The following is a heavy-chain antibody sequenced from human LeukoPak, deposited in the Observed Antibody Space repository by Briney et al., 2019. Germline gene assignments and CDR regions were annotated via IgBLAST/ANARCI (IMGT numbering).Heavy chain of an antibody. CDR1: GFTVSSNY. CDR2: IYSGNNT. J-gene: IGHJ4*02. CDR3: ARGFGESQEPHFDY. Sequence: AGGSLRLSCAASGFTVSSNYMSWVRQAPGKGLEWVSVIYSGNNTYYADSVKGRFTISRDNSKNTLYLQMNSLRSEDTAVYYCARGFGESQEPHFDYWGQGTLVTVSS. D-gene: IGHD3-10*01. V-gene: IGHV3-53*05.